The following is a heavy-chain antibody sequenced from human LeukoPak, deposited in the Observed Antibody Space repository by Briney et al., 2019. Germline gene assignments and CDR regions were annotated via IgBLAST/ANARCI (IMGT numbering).Heavy chain of an antibody. D-gene: IGHD4-23*01. V-gene: IGHV4-39*07. CDR1: GVSFSSSSYY. Sequence: SETLTLTCTVSGVSFSSSSYYWGWIRQPPGKGLVWIGSVYYSERTYSNPSLKRRVIISVDAYKKQYSQKQSHGAAAATVLYNCASSGDGGAFDIWGQGTMVTVSS. J-gene: IGHJ3*02. CDR3: ASSGDGGAFDI. CDR2: VYYSERT.